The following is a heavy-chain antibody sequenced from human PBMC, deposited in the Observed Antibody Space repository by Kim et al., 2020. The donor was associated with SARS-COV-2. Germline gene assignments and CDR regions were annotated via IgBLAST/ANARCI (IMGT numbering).Heavy chain of an antibody. CDR3: ATNVDTAGYGMDV. J-gene: IGHJ6*02. CDR2: IYYSGST. D-gene: IGHD5-18*01. Sequence: SETLSLTCTVSGGSISSSSYYWGWIRQPPGKGLEWIGSIYYSGSTYYNPSLKSRVTISVDTSKNQFSLKLSSVTAADTAVYYCATNVDTAGYGMDVWGQGTTVTVSS. V-gene: IGHV4-39*01. CDR1: GGSISSSSYY.